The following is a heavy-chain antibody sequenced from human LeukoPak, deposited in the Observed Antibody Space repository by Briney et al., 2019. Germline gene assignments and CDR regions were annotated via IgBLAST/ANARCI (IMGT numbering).Heavy chain of an antibody. Sequence: PSETLSLTCTVSGGSISSSSYFWGWIRQPPGKGLVWIGSIYYSGSTYYNPSLKSRVTISVDTSKNQFSLKLTSVTSADTAMYYCARDGSGSYYSSGFYMDVWGKGTTVTVSS. CDR3: ARDGSGSYYSSGFYMDV. CDR2: IYYSGST. J-gene: IGHJ6*04. D-gene: IGHD3-10*01. V-gene: IGHV4-39*07. CDR1: GGSISSSSYF.